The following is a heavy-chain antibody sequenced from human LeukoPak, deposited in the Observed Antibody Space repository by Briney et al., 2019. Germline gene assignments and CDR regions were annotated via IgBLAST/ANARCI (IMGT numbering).Heavy chain of an antibody. CDR1: GYTFTSYA. CDR2: INAGNGNT. Sequence: GASVKVSCKASGYTFTSYAMHWVRQAPGQRLEWMGWINAGNGNTKYSQEFQGRVTITRDTSASTAYMELSSLRSEDMAVYYCARSSYYYGSGSYYNAYYMDVWGKGTTVTISS. V-gene: IGHV1-3*03. CDR3: ARSSYYYGSGSYYNAYYMDV. D-gene: IGHD3-10*01. J-gene: IGHJ6*03.